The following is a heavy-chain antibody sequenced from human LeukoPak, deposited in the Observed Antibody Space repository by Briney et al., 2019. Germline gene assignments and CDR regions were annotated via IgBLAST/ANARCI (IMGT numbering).Heavy chain of an antibody. Sequence: SVKVSCKASGGTFSSYAISWVRQAPGQGLEWMGGIIPILGTANYAQKFQGRVTITADESTSTAYMELSSLRSEDTAVYYCARGVYSSSWLTGRQYNWFDPWGQGTLVTVSS. CDR1: GGTFSSYA. CDR3: ARGVYSSSWLTGRQYNWFDP. D-gene: IGHD6-13*01. J-gene: IGHJ5*02. V-gene: IGHV1-69*13. CDR2: IIPILGTA.